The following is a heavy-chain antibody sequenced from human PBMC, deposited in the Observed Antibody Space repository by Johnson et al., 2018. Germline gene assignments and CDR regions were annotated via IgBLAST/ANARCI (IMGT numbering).Heavy chain of an antibody. D-gene: IGHD6-19*01. V-gene: IGHV4-59*01. Sequence: QVQLQESGPGLVKPSETLSLTCTVSGGSISSYYWSWIRQPPGKGLAWIGYIYYSGSTNYNPSLKSRVTISVDTSKNQFSLKLSSVTAADTAVYYCAGDFGLGSGWSNWFDPWGQGTLVTVSS. CDR3: AGDFGLGSGWSNWFDP. J-gene: IGHJ5*02. CDR2: IYYSGST. CDR1: GGSISSYY.